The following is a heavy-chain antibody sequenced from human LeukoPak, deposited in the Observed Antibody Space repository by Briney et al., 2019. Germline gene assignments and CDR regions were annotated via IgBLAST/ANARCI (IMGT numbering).Heavy chain of an antibody. Sequence: SETLSLTCTVSGGSISSSSYYWGWIRQPPGKGLEWIGSIYYSGSTYYNPSLRSRVTISVDTSKNQFSLKLGSVTASDTAVYYCATKSYGSARWFDPWGQGTLVTVSS. CDR1: GGSISSSSYY. V-gene: IGHV4-39*01. D-gene: IGHD3-10*01. CDR3: ATKSYGSARWFDP. J-gene: IGHJ5*02. CDR2: IYYSGST.